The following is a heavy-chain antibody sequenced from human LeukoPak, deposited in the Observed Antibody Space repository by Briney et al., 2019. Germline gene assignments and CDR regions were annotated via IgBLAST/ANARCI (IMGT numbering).Heavy chain of an antibody. CDR3: ARGLYKNGWYYFDY. D-gene: IGHD6-19*01. Sequence: GRSLRLSCAASGFTFSGYGIHWVRQAPGKGLEWVAFLSYDGSNKFYADSVKGRFTISRDSSENTLHLQMNSLKDEDTAVYYCARGLYKNGWYYFDYWGQGTLVTVSS. CDR1: GFTFSGYG. V-gene: IGHV3-33*01. J-gene: IGHJ4*02. CDR2: LSYDGSNK.